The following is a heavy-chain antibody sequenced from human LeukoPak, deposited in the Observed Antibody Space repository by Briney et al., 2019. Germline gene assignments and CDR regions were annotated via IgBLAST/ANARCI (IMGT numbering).Heavy chain of an antibody. CDR2: IYTIGRA. V-gene: IGHV4-4*07. CDR3: ARDRDIGDFDY. J-gene: IGHJ4*02. D-gene: IGHD5-12*01. Sequence: SETLSLTCTVSGGSISSYYWSWIRQPAGKGLEWLGRIYTIGRAIPKPSLKSRVTMSVDTSKNQFSLKLSSVTAADTAIYYCARDRDIGDFDYWGQGTLVTVSS. CDR1: GGSISSYY.